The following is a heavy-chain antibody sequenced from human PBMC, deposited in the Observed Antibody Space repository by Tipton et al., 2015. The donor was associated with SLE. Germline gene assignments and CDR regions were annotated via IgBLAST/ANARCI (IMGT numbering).Heavy chain of an antibody. J-gene: IGHJ4*02. CDR2: ISHSGST. D-gene: IGHD1-7*01. Sequence: TLSLTCTIYGGSFSAYYWTWIRQPPETGLEWIGEISHSGSTNYNPSLKSRVTISVDTSKNQFSLNLRSVTAADTAAYYCARRSGTVDFWGQGTLVTVSS. V-gene: IGHV4-34*01. CDR3: ARRSGTVDF. CDR1: GGSFSAYY.